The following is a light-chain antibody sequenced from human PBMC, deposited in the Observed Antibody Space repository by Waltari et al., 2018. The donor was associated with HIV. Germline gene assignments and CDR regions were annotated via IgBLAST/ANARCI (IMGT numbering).Light chain of an antibody. J-gene: IGLJ2*01. Sequence: QSALTQPASVSGSPGQSITISCNGTTTDIGGYNYVSWDQRPPDKAPKLIIFGVSNRPSGISVRFSGSKSGNTAFLTIAGLQAEDEANYYCCSYTKLTTHYVLFGGGTKLTVL. CDR3: CSYTKLTTHYVL. V-gene: IGLV2-14*03. CDR2: GVS. CDR1: TTDIGGYNY.